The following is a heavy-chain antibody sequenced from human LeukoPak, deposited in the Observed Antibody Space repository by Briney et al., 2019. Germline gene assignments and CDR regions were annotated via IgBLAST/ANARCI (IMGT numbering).Heavy chain of an antibody. J-gene: IGHJ4*02. V-gene: IGHV4-59*08. CDR1: GGSISSYY. D-gene: IGHD6-19*01. Sequence: SETLSLTCTVSGGSISSYYWSWIRQPPGKGLEWIGYIYYSGSTNYNPSLKSRVTISVDTSKNQFSLKLSSVTAADTAVYYCATHSSGWYRGYFDYWGQGTLVTVSS. CDR3: ATHSSGWYRGYFDY. CDR2: IYYSGST.